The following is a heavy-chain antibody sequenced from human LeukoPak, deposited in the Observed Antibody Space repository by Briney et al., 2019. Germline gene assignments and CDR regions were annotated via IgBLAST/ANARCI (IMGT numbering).Heavy chain of an antibody. D-gene: IGHD3-22*01. CDR1: GFTVSSNY. Sequence: PGGSLRLSCAASGFTVSSNYMSWVRQAPGKGLEWVSVIYSGGSTYYADSVKGRFTISRDNSKNTLYLQMNSLRAEDTAVYYCARHSPGYYDSSGSPPDYWGQGTLVTVSS. CDR2: IYSGGST. J-gene: IGHJ4*02. CDR3: ARHSPGYYDSSGSPPDY. V-gene: IGHV3-53*01.